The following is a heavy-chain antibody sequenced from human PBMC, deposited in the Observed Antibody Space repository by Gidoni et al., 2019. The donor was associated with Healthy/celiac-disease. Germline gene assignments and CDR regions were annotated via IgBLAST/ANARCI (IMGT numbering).Heavy chain of an antibody. V-gene: IGHV1-46*01. CDR2: INPSGGST. Sequence: QVQLVQSGAEVKQHGASVKVSCKASGYTFTSYYMHWVRQAPGQGLEWMGIINPSGGSTSYAQKFQGRVTMTRDTSTSTVYMELSSLRSEDTAVYYCARGQFPTVSSGLEGGFDYWGQGTLVTVSS. CDR1: GYTFTSYY. D-gene: IGHD3-22*01. J-gene: IGHJ4*02. CDR3: ARGQFPTVSSGLEGGFDY.